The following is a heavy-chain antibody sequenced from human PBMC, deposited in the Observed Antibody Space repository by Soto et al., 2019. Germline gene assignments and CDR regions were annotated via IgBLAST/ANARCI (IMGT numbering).Heavy chain of an antibody. D-gene: IGHD1-26*01. CDR1: GGTFSSYA. V-gene: IGHV1-69*13. Sequence: SVKVSCKASGGTFSSYAISWVRQAPGQGLEWMGGIIPIFGTANYAQKFQGRVTITADESTSTAYMELSSLRSEDTAVYYCASRSQAGIVGATIRDYWGQGTLVTVSS. CDR2: IIPIFGTA. CDR3: ASRSQAGIVGATIRDY. J-gene: IGHJ4*02.